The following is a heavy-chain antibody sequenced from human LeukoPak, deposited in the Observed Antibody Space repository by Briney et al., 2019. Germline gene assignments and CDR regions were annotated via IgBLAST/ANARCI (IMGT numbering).Heavy chain of an antibody. CDR3: AKPISGGLAVTADWFHP. CDR1: GFAFSFYA. D-gene: IGHD6-19*01. CDR2: INANSGTT. Sequence: GGSLRLSCAASGFAFSFYAMSWLRQPPGKGLEWVSTINANSGTTSYAASVRGRFTISRDNSKNTLYLQVNTLRADDTATYYCAKPISGGLAVTADWFHPWGQGALVVVSS. J-gene: IGHJ5*01. V-gene: IGHV3-23*01.